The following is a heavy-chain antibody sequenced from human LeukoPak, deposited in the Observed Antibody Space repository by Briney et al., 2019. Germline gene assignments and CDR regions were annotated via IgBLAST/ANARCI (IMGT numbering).Heavy chain of an antibody. V-gene: IGHV5-51*01. CDR3: ARSLDMTPKIDYYFDY. J-gene: IGHJ4*02. CDR1: GYNFTNYW. CDR2: IYPGDPDT. Sequence: GESLKISCKGSGYNFTNYWIGWVRQMPGKGLEWMGVIYPGDPDTRYSPSFQGQVTISADKSISTAYLQWSSLKASDTAMYYCARSLDMTPKIDYYFDYWGQGTLVTVSS. D-gene: IGHD1-1*01.